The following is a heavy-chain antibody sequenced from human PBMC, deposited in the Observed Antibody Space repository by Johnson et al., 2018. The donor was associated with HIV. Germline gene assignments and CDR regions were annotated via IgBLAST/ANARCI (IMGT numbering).Heavy chain of an antibody. CDR1: GFTFSSYG. CDR3: AKALSSSWSDAFDI. D-gene: IGHD6-13*01. CDR2: IWYDGSNK. Sequence: VQLVESGGGVVQPGRSLRLSCAASGFTFSSYGMHWVRQAPGKGLEWVAVIWYDGSNKYYADSVKGRFTISRDNSKNTLYLQMNSLRAEDTAVYYCAKALSSSWSDAFDIWGQGTMVTVSS. J-gene: IGHJ3*02. V-gene: IGHV3-33*06.